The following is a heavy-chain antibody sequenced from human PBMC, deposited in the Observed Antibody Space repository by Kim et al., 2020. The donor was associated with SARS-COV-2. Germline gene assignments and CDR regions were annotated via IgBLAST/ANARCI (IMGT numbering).Heavy chain of an antibody. J-gene: IGHJ4*02. D-gene: IGHD4-17*01. V-gene: IGHV3-23*01. Sequence: YADAVKGRFTFSRDNSKNMLYLQMNSLTAEDTAVYFCANTDGDYFDGFDYWGQGTLATVSS. CDR3: ANTDGDYFDGFDY.